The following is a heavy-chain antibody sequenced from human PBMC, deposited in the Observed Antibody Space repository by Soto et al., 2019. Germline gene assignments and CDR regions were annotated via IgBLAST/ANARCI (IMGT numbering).Heavy chain of an antibody. CDR1: GFTVSSNY. J-gene: IGHJ3*02. CDR3: AREGLWSGYPDAFDI. V-gene: IGHV3-53*01. Sequence: PGGSLRLSCAASGFTVSSNYMSWVRQAPGKGLEWVSVIYSGGSTYYADSVKGRFTISRDNSKNTLYLQMNSLRAEDTAVYYCAREGLWSGYPDAFDIWGQGTMVTVSS. CDR2: IYSGGST. D-gene: IGHD3-3*01.